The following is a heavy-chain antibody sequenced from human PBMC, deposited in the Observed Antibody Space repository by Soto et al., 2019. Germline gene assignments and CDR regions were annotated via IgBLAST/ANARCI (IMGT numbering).Heavy chain of an antibody. CDR1: GFIFSDNY. CDR2: IYSGGST. Sequence: GGSLRLSCAASGFIFSDNYMSWVRQAPGKGLEWVSVIYSGGSTYYADSVKGRFTISRDNSKNTLYLQMNSLRAEDTAVYYCARDRYYYDSSGPQDYGMDVWGQGTTVTSP. J-gene: IGHJ6*02. D-gene: IGHD3-22*01. V-gene: IGHV3-53*01. CDR3: ARDRYYYDSSGPQDYGMDV.